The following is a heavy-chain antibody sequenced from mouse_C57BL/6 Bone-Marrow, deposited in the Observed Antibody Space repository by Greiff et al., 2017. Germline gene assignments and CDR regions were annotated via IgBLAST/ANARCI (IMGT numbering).Heavy chain of an antibody. CDR2: IYPGDGDT. D-gene: IGHD1-1*01. V-gene: IGHV1-80*01. Sequence: VKLQESGAELVKPGASVKISCKASGYAFSSYWMNWVKQRPGKGLEWIGQIYPGDGDTNYNGKFKGKATLTADKSYSTAYMQLSSLTSEDSAVYFCARRTLYYYGSSDYWGQGTTLTVSS. J-gene: IGHJ2*01. CDR3: ARRTLYYYGSSDY. CDR1: GYAFSSYW.